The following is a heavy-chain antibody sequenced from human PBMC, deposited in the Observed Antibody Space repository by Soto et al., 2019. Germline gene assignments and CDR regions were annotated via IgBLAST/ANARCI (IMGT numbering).Heavy chain of an antibody. CDR1: GFTFSDYY. V-gene: IGHV3-11*01. Sequence: PGGSLRLSCAASGFTFSDYYMSWIRQAPGKGLEWVSYISSSGSTIYYADSVKGRFTISRDNAKNSLYLQMNSLRAEDTAVYYCARIIGIRLLWSPHNWFDPWGQGTLVTVSS. CDR3: ARIIGIRLLWSPHNWFDP. CDR2: ISSSGSTI. D-gene: IGHD3-10*01. J-gene: IGHJ5*02.